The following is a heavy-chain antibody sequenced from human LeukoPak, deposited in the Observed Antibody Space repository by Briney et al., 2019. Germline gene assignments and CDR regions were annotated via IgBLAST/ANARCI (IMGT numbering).Heavy chain of an antibody. CDR2: IRSKANSYAT. CDR3: TSHKRSSGWYDPFDY. Sequence: GGSLRLSCAASGFTFSGSAMHWVRQASGKGLEWVGRIRSKANSYATAYAASVKGRFTISRDDSKNTAYLQMNSLKTEDTAVYYCTSHKRSSGWYDPFDYWGQGTLVTVSS. J-gene: IGHJ4*02. CDR1: GFTFSGSA. D-gene: IGHD6-19*01. V-gene: IGHV3-73*01.